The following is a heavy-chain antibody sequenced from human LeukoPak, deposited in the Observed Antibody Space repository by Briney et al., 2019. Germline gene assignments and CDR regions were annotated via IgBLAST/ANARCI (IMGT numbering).Heavy chain of an antibody. CDR1: GGSISSYY. CDR2: IYYSGST. D-gene: IGHD1-26*01. J-gene: IGHJ5*02. Sequence: SETLSLTCTVSGGSISSYYWGWIRQPPGKGLEWIGSIYYSGSTYYNPSLKSRVTISVDTSKNQFSLKLSSVTAADTAVYYCASPPSSGSYWFDPWGQGTLVTVSS. V-gene: IGHV4-39*07. CDR3: ASPPSSGSYWFDP.